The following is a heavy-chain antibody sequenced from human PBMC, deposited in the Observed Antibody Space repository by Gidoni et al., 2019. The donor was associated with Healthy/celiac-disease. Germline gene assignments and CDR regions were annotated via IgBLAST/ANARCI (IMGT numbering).Heavy chain of an antibody. J-gene: IGHJ4*02. Sequence: QLQLQESGPGLVKPSETLSLTCTVSAGSISSSSYYWGWIRQPPGKGLEWIGSIYYSGSTYYNPSLKSRVTISVDTSKNQFSLKLSAGTAADTAVYYCARQQLGDIDYWGQGTLVTVSS. CDR3: ARQQLGDIDY. CDR2: IYYSGST. CDR1: AGSISSSSYY. V-gene: IGHV4-39*01. D-gene: IGHD6-13*01.